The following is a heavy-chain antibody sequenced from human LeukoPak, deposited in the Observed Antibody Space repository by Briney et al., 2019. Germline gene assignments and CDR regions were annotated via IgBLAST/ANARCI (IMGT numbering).Heavy chain of an antibody. D-gene: IGHD5-18*01. CDR3: VSPRGFSYGYFDS. J-gene: IGHJ4*02. V-gene: IGHV4-39*01. Sequence: PSETLSLTCTVSGGSISSSSAYWGWIRQPPGKGLEWIGSIYYSKNTYYNPSLKSRVTISADTSKNQFSLTLRSVSATDTAVYYCVSPRGFSYGYFDSWGQGTLVTVSS. CDR2: IYYSKNT. CDR1: GGSISSSSAY.